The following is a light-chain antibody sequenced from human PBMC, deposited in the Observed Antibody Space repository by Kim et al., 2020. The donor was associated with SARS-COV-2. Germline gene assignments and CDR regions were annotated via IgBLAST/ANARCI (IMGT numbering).Light chain of an antibody. CDR1: SLRSYY. Sequence: LGQTVRITCQGDSLRSYYESWYQQKPGQAPILLIYAKNNRPSGIPDRFSGSSSGNTASLTITGAQAEDEADYYCNSRDISGNHLRVFGGGTKLTVL. V-gene: IGLV3-19*01. J-gene: IGLJ3*02. CDR3: NSRDISGNHLRV. CDR2: AKN.